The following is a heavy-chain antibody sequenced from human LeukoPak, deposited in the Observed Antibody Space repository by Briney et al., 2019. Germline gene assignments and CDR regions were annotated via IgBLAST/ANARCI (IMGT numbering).Heavy chain of an antibody. D-gene: IGHD3-22*01. CDR3: AKDVEPGIVVVITPGDY. CDR1: GFTFSTFA. J-gene: IGHJ4*02. CDR2: IFPSGGEI. V-gene: IGHV3-23*01. Sequence: PGGSLRLSCEASGFTFSTFAMIWVRQPPGKGLEWVSSIFPSGGEIHYADSVRGRFTISRDNSKSTLSLQMNSLRAEDTAVYYCAKDVEPGIVVVITPGDYWGQGTLVTVSS.